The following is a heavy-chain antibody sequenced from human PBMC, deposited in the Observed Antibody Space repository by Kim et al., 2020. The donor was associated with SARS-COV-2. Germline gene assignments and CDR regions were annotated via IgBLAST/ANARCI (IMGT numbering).Heavy chain of an antibody. D-gene: IGHD5-18*01. V-gene: IGHV3-23*01. CDR1: GFTFSSYA. Sequence: GGSLRLSCAASGFTFSSYAMSWVRQAPGKGLEWVSAISGSGGSTYYADSVKGRFTISRDNSKNTLYLQMNSLRAEDTAVYYCAKDQMDTAMANSDRFDYWGQGTLVTVSS. CDR2: ISGSGGST. CDR3: AKDQMDTAMANSDRFDY. J-gene: IGHJ4*02.